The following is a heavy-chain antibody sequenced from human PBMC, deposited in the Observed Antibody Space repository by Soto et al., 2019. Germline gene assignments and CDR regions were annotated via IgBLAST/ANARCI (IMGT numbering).Heavy chain of an antibody. Sequence: ASVKVSCKASGGTFSSYTISWVRQAPGQGLEWMGRITPILGIANYAQKFQGRVTITADKSTSTAYMELSSLRSEDTAVYYCAREVIAAAGTGFDYWGQGTLVTVSS. J-gene: IGHJ4*02. CDR3: AREVIAAAGTGFDY. V-gene: IGHV1-69*04. D-gene: IGHD6-13*01. CDR1: GGTFSSYT. CDR2: ITPILGIA.